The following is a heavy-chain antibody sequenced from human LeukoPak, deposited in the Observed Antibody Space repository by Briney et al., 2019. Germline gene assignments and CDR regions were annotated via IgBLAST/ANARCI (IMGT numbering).Heavy chain of an antibody. V-gene: IGHV1-24*01. CDR3: ATLSWGYAGPDPGY. D-gene: IGHD2-15*01. CDR1: GYTRTELS. J-gene: IGHJ4*02. CDR2: FDPEDGET. Sequence: GASVKVSCKVSGYTRTELSMHWVRQAPGKGLEWMGGFDPEDGETIYAQKSQGRVTMTEDTSTDTAYMELSSLRSEDTAVYYCATLSWGYAGPDPGYWGQGTLVTVSS.